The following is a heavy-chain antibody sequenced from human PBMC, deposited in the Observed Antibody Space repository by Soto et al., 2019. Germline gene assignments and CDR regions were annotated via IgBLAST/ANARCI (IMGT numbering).Heavy chain of an antibody. Sequence: QVQLVESGGGLVKPGGSLRLSCAASGFTFRDYYMTWIREAPGKGLEWVSYISSSGTGIYYADSVKGRFTISRDNAKNSLYLQMSSLRAEDTAVYYCARAYSDAFDIWGQGTMVTVSS. D-gene: IGHD2-15*01. V-gene: IGHV3-11*01. CDR1: GFTFRDYY. CDR3: ARAYSDAFDI. J-gene: IGHJ3*02. CDR2: ISSSGTGI.